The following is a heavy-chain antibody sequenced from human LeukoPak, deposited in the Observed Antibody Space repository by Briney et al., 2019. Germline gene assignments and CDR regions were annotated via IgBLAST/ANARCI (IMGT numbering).Heavy chain of an antibody. V-gene: IGHV4-38-2*02. CDR1: GYSISSGYY. Sequence: PSETLSLXCTVSGYSISSGYYWGSIRQPPGKGLEWIGSIYHSGSTYYNPSLKSRVTISVDTSKNQFSLKLSSVTAADTAVYYCARGVGATTWYYFDYWGQGTLVTVSS. CDR3: ARGVGATTWYYFDY. D-gene: IGHD1-26*01. CDR2: IYHSGST. J-gene: IGHJ4*02.